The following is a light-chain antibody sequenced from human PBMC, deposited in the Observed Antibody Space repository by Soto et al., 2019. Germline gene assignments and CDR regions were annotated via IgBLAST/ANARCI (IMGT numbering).Light chain of an antibody. V-gene: IGKV3-20*01. CDR2: HAS. CDR1: QGVASRY. Sequence: EIVLTQSPGTLSLSPGERVTLSGRASQGVASRYLAWYQQKPGQAPRLLIYHASSRAIGIPDRFSGSGSGTDFTLTISRLEPEELAVYYCQQYGSSPQTFGQGTKVEVK. J-gene: IGKJ1*01. CDR3: QQYGSSPQT.